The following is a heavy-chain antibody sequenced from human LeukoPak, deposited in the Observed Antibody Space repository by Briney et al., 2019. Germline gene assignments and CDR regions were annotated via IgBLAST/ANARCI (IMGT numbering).Heavy chain of an antibody. CDR2: ISSSSSYT. Sequence: GGSLRLSCAASGFTFSSYWMSWVRQAPGKGLEWVSYISSSSSYTNYADSVKGRFTISRDNAKNSLYLQMNSLRAEDTAVYYCARDRKHDILTGYYDYWGQGTLVTVSS. D-gene: IGHD3-9*01. CDR1: GFTFSSYW. CDR3: ARDRKHDILTGYYDY. V-gene: IGHV3-21*05. J-gene: IGHJ4*02.